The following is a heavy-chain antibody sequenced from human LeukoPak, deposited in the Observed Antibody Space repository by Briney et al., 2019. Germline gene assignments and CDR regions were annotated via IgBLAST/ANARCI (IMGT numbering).Heavy chain of an antibody. CDR3: ATSTYSVAAHIDF. CDR1: DHSLNIYW. V-gene: IGHV5-51*01. CDR2: IFLDDFQI. Sequence: GEPLNTSCKESDHSLNIYWIAWVGKMPGRGLEWMGIIFLDDFQIVYNPSFQGQVTISADKSDKTAYLQWDSLQTWDTALYFCATSTYSVAAHIDFWGQGTPVTVST. D-gene: IGHD2-21*01. J-gene: IGHJ4*02.